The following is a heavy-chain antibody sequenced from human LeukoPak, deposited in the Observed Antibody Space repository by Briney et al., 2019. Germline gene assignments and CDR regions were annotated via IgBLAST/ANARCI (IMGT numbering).Heavy chain of an antibody. D-gene: IGHD3-10*01. V-gene: IGHV1-2*02. CDR1: GYTFTGYY. Sequence: GASVKVSCKASGYTFTGYYMHWVRQAPGQGLEWMGWINPNSGGTNYAQKFQGRVTMTRDTSISTAYMELSRLRSDDTAVYYCARVDPLWFGESIFDYWGQGTLVTVSS. CDR3: ARVDPLWFGESIFDY. J-gene: IGHJ4*02. CDR2: INPNSGGT.